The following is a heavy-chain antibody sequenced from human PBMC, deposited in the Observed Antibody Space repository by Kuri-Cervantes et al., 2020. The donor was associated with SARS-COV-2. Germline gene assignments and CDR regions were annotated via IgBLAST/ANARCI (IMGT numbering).Heavy chain of an antibody. V-gene: IGHV3-30-3*01. CDR3: ARGRVGVQDF. CDR1: GFTFNNYA. CDR2: TSYDGSTK. J-gene: IGHJ4*02. Sequence: GESLKIPCAASGFTFNNYAMHWVRQTPGEGLEWVAITSYDGSTKYYADSVKGRFTISRDNSKNTLYLQMNNLRGEDTAVYFCARGRVGVQDFWGQGTLVTVSS. D-gene: IGHD2-21*01.